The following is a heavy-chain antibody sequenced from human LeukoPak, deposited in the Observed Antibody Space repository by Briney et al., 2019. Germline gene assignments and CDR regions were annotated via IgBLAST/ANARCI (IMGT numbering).Heavy chain of an antibody. D-gene: IGHD3-10*01. CDR3: ARKDYYGSGNFDY. J-gene: IGHJ4*02. CDR2: IIPIFGTA. Sequence: SVKVSCKASGGTFSSYAIRWVRQAPGQGLEWMGGIIPIFGTANYAQKFQGRVTITADESTSTAYMELSSLRSEDTAVYYCARKDYYGSGNFDYWGQGTLVTVSS. V-gene: IGHV1-69*13. CDR1: GGTFSSYA.